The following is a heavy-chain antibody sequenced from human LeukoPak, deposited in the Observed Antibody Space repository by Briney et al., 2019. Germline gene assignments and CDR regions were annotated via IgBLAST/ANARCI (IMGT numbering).Heavy chain of an antibody. CDR2: IYYSGST. J-gene: IGHJ6*02. CDR3: ARGRAAADDDYYYYGMDV. D-gene: IGHD6-13*01. Sequence: SETLSLTCTVSGGSISSYYWSWIRQPPGKGLEWIGYIYYSGSTNYNPSLKSRVTISVDTSKNQFSLKLSSVTAADTAVYYCARGRAAADDDYYYYGMDVWGQGTTVTVSS. V-gene: IGHV4-59*01. CDR1: GGSISSYY.